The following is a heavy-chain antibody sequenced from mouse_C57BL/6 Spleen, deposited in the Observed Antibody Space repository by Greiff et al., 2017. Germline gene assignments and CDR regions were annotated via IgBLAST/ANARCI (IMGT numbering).Heavy chain of an antibody. V-gene: IGHV1-53*01. D-gene: IGHD2-3*01. CDR3: AREGDGYYVSAWFAY. Sequence: QVQLQQPGTELVKPGASVKLSCKASGYTFTSYWMHWVKQRPGQGLEWIGNINPSNGGTNYNEKFKSKATLTVDKSSSTGYMQLSSLTSEDSAFYYCAREGDGYYVSAWFAYWGQGTLVTVSA. CDR2: INPSNGGT. CDR1: GYTFTSYW. J-gene: IGHJ3*01.